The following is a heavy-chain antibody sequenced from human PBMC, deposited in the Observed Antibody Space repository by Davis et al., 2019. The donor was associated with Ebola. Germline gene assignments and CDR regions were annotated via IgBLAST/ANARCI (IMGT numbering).Heavy chain of an antibody. V-gene: IGHV5-10-1*01. CDR3: ARAGQLLYLGYYYYGVDV. D-gene: IGHD2-2*02. J-gene: IGHJ6*02. Sequence: GESLKISCQGSRYNFTNYWISWVRQMPGKGLEWVGRIDPSDSYTNYSPSFQGHVTISADKSISTAYLQWSSLKASDTAMYYCARAGQLLYLGYYYYGVDVWGQGTTVTVSS. CDR2: IDPSDSYT. CDR1: RYNFTNYW.